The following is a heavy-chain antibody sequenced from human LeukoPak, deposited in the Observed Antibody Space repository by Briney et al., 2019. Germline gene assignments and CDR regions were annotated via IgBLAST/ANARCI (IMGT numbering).Heavy chain of an antibody. CDR2: IYYSGST. Sequence: SETLSRTCTVSGRSISSYYLSWIRQPPGKGLEWIGYIYYSGSTNYNPSLKSRVTISVDTSKNQFSLKLSSVTAADTAVNYCARSRVTMVRGGFDYWGQGTLVTVSS. J-gene: IGHJ4*02. V-gene: IGHV4-59*01. D-gene: IGHD3-10*01. CDR1: GRSISSYY. CDR3: ARSRVTMVRGGFDY.